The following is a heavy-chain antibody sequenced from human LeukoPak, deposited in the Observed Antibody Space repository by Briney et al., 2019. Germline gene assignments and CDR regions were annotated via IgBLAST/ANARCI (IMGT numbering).Heavy chain of an antibody. CDR2: TYPGDSNT. D-gene: IGHD2-15*01. CDR3: ARGPRYCSGGSCYSWFDP. Sequence: GESLKISCKGSGYSFTSYWIGWVRQMPGKGLEWMGITYPGDSNTRYSPSFQGQVTISADKSISTAYLQWSSLKASDTAMYYCARGPRYCSGGSCYSWFDPWGQGTLVTVSS. V-gene: IGHV5-51*01. J-gene: IGHJ5*02. CDR1: GYSFTSYW.